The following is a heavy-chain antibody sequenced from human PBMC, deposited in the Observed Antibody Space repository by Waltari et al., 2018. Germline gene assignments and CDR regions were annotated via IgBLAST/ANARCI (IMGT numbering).Heavy chain of an antibody. D-gene: IGHD5-12*01. CDR2: ISYDGSNK. J-gene: IGHJ4*02. CDR1: GFTFSSYG. V-gene: IGHV3-30*18. Sequence: QVQLVESGGGVVQPGRSLRLSCAAYGFTFSSYGMHWVRQAQGKGLEWVAVISYDGSNKYYADSVKGRFTISRDNSKNTLYLQMNSLRAEDTAVYYCAKDRDGYILGHFDYWGQGTLVTVSS. CDR3: AKDRDGYILGHFDY.